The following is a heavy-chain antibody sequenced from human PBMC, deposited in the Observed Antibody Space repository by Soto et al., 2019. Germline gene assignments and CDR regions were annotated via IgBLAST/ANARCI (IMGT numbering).Heavy chain of an antibody. V-gene: IGHV3-23*01. D-gene: IGHD4-17*01. CDR1: GFTFNNYG. J-gene: IGHJ4*02. Sequence: GGSLRLSCAASGFTFNNYGMSWVCQAPGKGLEWVSAITDSGGSTYYADSVKGRFTISRDNSKNTVYLQMNSLRAEDTAVYYCAKAATVVTLYYFDYWGQGTLVTVSS. CDR3: AKAATVVTLYYFDY. CDR2: ITDSGGST.